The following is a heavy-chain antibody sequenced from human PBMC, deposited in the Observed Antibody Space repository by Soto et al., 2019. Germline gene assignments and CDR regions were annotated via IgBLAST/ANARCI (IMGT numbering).Heavy chain of an antibody. CDR1: GGSFSGYY. V-gene: IGHV4-34*01. Sequence: SETLSLTCAVYGGSFSGYYWSWIRQPPGKGLEWIGEINHSGSTNYNPSLKSRVTISVDTSKNQFSLKLSSVTAADTAVYYCARGGLAYYYYYGMDVWGQGTTVTVSS. D-gene: IGHD6-6*01. J-gene: IGHJ6*02. CDR2: INHSGST. CDR3: ARGGLAYYYYYGMDV.